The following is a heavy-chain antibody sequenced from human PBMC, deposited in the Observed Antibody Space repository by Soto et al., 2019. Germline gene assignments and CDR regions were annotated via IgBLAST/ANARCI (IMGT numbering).Heavy chain of an antibody. V-gene: IGHV3-30*03. CDR2: VSYDGKNI. CDR3: ARDYGALPCDRIQH. Sequence: QLVESGGGVVQPGGSLTLSCAASGFSLDSYAMHWVRQAPGKGHEWLAVVSYDGKNIYYGDSVKGRFTISKDDSKNTLYLRISSLTAEDTATYYCARDYGALPCDRIQHWGRGTLVTVSS. D-gene: IGHD3-10*01. CDR1: GFSLDSYA. J-gene: IGHJ1*01.